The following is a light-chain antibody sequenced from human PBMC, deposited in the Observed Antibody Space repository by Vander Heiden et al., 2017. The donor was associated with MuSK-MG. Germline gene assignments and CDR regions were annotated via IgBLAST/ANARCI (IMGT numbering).Light chain of an antibody. CDR1: QSVSSSY. J-gene: IGKJ1*01. CDR3: QQYGGSPLWT. Sequence: EIVLTQSPGTLSLSPGERATLSCRASQSVSSSYLAWYQLKPGQAPRLLVHGASNRATGIPDRFSGSGYGTDFTLTISRREPEDFAVYYCQQYGGSPLWTFGQGTKVEIK. V-gene: IGKV3-20*01. CDR2: GAS.